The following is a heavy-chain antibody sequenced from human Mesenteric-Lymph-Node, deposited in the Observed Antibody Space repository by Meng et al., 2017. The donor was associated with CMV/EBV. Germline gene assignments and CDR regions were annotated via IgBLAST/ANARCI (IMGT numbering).Heavy chain of an antibody. V-gene: IGHV4-39*01. J-gene: IGHJ4*02. Sequence: TCTVSGGSISSSSYYWGWIRQPPGKGLEWIGSIYYSGSTYYNPSLKSRVTISVDTSKNQFSLKLSSVTAADTAVYYCASQTGGGFDYWGQGTLVTVSS. CDR1: GGSISSSSYY. CDR3: ASQTGGGFDY. CDR2: IYYSGST. D-gene: IGHD1-14*01.